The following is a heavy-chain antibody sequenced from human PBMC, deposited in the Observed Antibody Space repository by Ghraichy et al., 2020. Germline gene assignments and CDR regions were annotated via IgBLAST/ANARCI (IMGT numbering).Heavy chain of an antibody. CDR3: GYYYDTHI. Sequence: SETLALTCTVSGGSISSSSYYWGWIRQPPGKGLEWIGSIYYSGSTYYNPSLKSRVTISVDTSKNQFSLKLSSVTAADTAVYYCGYYYDTHIWGQGTMVTVSS. CDR1: GGSISSSSYY. J-gene: IGHJ3*02. V-gene: IGHV4-39*01. D-gene: IGHD3-22*01. CDR2: IYYSGST.